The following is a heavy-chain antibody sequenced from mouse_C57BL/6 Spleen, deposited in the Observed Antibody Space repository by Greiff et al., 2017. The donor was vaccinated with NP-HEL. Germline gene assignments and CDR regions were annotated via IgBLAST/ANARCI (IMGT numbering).Heavy chain of an antibody. CDR3: ARDYYGSRRTAMDY. CDR1: GFSLTSYG. Sequence: VHLVESGPGLVAPSQSLSITCTVSGFSLTSYGVHWVRQPPGKGLEWLVVIWSDGSTTYNSALKSRLSISKDNSKSQVFLKMNSLQTDDTAMYYCARDYYGSRRTAMDYWGQGTSVTVSS. J-gene: IGHJ4*01. D-gene: IGHD1-1*01. V-gene: IGHV2-6*03. CDR2: IWSDGST.